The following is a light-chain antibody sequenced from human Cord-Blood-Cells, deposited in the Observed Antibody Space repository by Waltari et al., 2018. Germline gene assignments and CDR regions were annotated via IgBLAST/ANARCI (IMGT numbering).Light chain of an antibody. CDR2: AGS. V-gene: IGLV2-23*01. CDR3: CSYAGSSTLV. CDR1: SSDAGSYNL. Sequence: QSALTQPASVSGSPGQSITISCTGTSSDAGSYNLVSWYQQNPGHAPKLMIYAGSKRPSGVSNRFSGSKSGNTASLTISGLQAEDEADYYCCSYAGSSTLVFGGGTKLTVL. J-gene: IGLJ2*01.